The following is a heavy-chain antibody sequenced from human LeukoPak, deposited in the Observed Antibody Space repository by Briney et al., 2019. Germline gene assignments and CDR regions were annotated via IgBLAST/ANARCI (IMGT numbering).Heavy chain of an antibody. D-gene: IGHD1-26*01. CDR2: IYHSGNT. CDR3: ARESLGATTGSDY. CDR1: GGSISSDDYY. J-gene: IGHJ4*02. Sequence: SETLSLTCTVSGGSISSDDYYWTWIRQSPGKGLEWIGYIYHSGNTNYNPSLKSRATISIETSKNQFSLKLRFVTAADTAVYYCARESLGATTGSDYWGRGTLVTVSS. V-gene: IGHV4-30-4*08.